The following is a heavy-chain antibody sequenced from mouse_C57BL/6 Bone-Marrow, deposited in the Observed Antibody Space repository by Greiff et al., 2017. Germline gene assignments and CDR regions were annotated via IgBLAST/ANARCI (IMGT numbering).Heavy chain of an antibody. D-gene: IGHD1-1*01. J-gene: IGHJ2*01. CDR1: GFTFSSYG. V-gene: IGHV5-6*01. Sequence: EVKLVESGGDLVKPGGSLKLSCAASGFTFSSYGMSWVRQTPDTRLEWVATISSGGSYTYYPDSVKGRFTISRDNAKNTLYLQMSSLKSEDTAMYYCARRGYGSSSLYYFDYWGQGTTLTVSS. CDR3: ARRGYGSSSLYYFDY. CDR2: ISSGGSYT.